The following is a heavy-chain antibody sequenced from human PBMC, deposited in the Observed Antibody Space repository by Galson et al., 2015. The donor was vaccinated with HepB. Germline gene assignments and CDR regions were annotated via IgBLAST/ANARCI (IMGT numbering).Heavy chain of an antibody. V-gene: IGHV3-23*01. Sequence: SLRLSCAASGFTFSNYAMSWVRQAPGKGLEWVSCIDSSGGGIYYADSVKGRCTISRDNSKNTLYLQMNSLRDEDTAVYYCEKYSASRSRLFDYWGQGPLVTVSS. J-gene: IGHJ4*02. CDR1: GFTFSNYA. CDR2: IDSSGGGI. CDR3: EKYSASRSRLFDY. D-gene: IGHD3-10*01.